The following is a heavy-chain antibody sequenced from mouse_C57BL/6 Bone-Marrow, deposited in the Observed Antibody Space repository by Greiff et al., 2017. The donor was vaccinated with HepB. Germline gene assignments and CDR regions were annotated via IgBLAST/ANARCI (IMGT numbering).Heavy chain of an antibody. CDR1: GYTFTSYD. CDR2: IYPRDGST. D-gene: IGHD1-1*01. J-gene: IGHJ1*03. V-gene: IGHV1-85*01. CDR3: ARWSYGSSYNFDV. Sequence: VQLQESGPELVKPGASVKLSCKASGYTFTSYDINWVKQRPGQGLEWIGWIYPRDGSTKYNEKFKGKATLTVDTSSSTAYMELHSLTSEDSAVYFCARWSYGSSYNFDVWGTGTTVTVSS.